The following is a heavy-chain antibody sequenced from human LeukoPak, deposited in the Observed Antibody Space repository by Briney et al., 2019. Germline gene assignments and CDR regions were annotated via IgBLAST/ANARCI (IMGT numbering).Heavy chain of an antibody. Sequence: SETLSLTCTVSGGSISSSSYYWGWTRQPPGKGQEWIGSNYYSGSTYYNPSLKSRVTISIKKSKNQFSLKLSSVTAADTAVYYCAKETIVVVPAAILRYYYYYYMDVWGKGTTVTVSS. CDR3: AKETIVVVPAAILRYYYYYYMDV. CDR1: GGSISSSSYY. J-gene: IGHJ6*03. V-gene: IGHV4-39*01. D-gene: IGHD2-2*02. CDR2: NYYSGST.